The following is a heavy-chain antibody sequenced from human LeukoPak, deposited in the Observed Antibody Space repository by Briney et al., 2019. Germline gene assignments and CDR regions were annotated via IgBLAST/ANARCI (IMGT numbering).Heavy chain of an antibody. Sequence: GESLKISCAASGFTFDDYAMHWVRQAPGKGLEWVSLISGDGGSTYYADSVKGRFTISRDNSKNSLYLQMNSLRTEDTALYYCARGMWNYYYFMDVWGKGTTVTVSS. CDR1: GFTFDDYA. J-gene: IGHJ6*03. V-gene: IGHV3-43*02. D-gene: IGHD2-21*01. CDR2: ISGDGGST. CDR3: ARGMWNYYYFMDV.